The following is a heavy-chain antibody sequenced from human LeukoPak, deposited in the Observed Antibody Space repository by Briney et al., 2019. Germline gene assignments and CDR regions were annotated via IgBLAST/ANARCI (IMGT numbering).Heavy chain of an antibody. CDR1: GFTFSSYA. D-gene: IGHD6-19*01. V-gene: IGHV3-30-3*01. CDR3: ARDQQWLVGFDY. CDR2: ISYDGSNK. J-gene: IGHJ4*02. Sequence: PGRSLRLSCAASGFTFSSYAMHWVRQAPGKGLEWVAVISYDGSNKYYADSVKGRFTISRDNSKNTLYLQMNSLRAEDTAVYYCARDQQWLVGFDYWGQGTLVTVSS.